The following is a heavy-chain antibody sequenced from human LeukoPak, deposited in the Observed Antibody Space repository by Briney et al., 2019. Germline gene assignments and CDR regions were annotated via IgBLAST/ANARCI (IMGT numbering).Heavy chain of an antibody. V-gene: IGHV3-7*01. J-gene: IGHJ4*02. D-gene: IGHD1-26*01. CDR3: ARDSGGSSDY. CDR1: GFTFSSYW. CDR2: IKEDGSAQ. Sequence: GGSLRLSCAASGFTFSSYWMTWVRQAPGKGLEWVAHIKEDGSAQNYIDSVKGRFTISRDNSKNTLYLQMNSLRAEDTAVYYCARDSGGSSDYWGQGTLVTVSS.